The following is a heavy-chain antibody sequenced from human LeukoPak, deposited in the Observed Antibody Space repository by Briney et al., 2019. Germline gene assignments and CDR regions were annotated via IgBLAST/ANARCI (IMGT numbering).Heavy chain of an antibody. V-gene: IGHV1-18*01. J-gene: IGHJ4*02. CDR1: GYSFTSLG. Sequence: ASVKVSCKTSGYSFTSLGISWVRQAPGQGLEWMGWISGYNGNTNYAQKFQGRVTMTTDASTRTAHMEVRGLRSDDTAVYYCARGGWTTGMDYWGKGTLFTVSS. D-gene: IGHD1-14*01. CDR3: ARGGWTTGMDY. CDR2: ISGYNGNT.